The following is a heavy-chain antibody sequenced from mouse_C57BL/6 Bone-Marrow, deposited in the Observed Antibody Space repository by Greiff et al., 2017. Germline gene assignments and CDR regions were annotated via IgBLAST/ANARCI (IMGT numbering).Heavy chain of an antibody. CDR1: GYTFTGYW. Sequence: VQLQQSGAELMKPGASVKLSCKATGYTFTGYWIEWVKQRPGHGLEWIGEILPGSGSTNYNEKFKGKATFTADTSSNTAYMQLSSLPTEGSVIYCCARWGAFYYYGSSSYWYFDVWGTGTTVTVSS. CDR3: ARWGAFYYYGSSSYWYFDV. J-gene: IGHJ1*03. V-gene: IGHV1-9*01. D-gene: IGHD1-1*01. CDR2: ILPGSGST.